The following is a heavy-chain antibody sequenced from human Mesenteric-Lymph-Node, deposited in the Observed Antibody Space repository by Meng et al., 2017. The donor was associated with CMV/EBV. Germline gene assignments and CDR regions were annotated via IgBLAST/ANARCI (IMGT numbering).Heavy chain of an antibody. D-gene: IGHD3-3*01. V-gene: IGHV3-23*01. Sequence: FTFSSYAMSWVRQAPGKGLEWVSAISGSGGSTYYADSVKGRFTISRDNSKNTLYLQMNSLRAEDTAVYYCAKEWYYDFWSGYLRGFDYWGQGTLVTVSS. CDR3: AKEWYYDFWSGYLRGFDY. CDR1: FTFSSYA. CDR2: ISGSGGST. J-gene: IGHJ4*02.